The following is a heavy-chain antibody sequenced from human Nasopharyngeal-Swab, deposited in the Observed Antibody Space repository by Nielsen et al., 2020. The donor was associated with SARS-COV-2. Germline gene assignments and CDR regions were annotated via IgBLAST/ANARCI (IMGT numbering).Heavy chain of an antibody. J-gene: IGHJ6*03. CDR2: IWYDGSNK. D-gene: IGHD2-8*02. V-gene: IGHV3-33*01. CDR1: GFTFGSYG. Sequence: GESLKISCAASGFTFGSYGMHWVRQAPGKGLEWVAVIWYDGSNKYYADSVKGRFTISRDNSKNTLYLQMNSLRAEDTAVYYCARDLGVYAILHYMDVWGKGTTVTVSS. CDR3: ARDLGVYAILHYMDV.